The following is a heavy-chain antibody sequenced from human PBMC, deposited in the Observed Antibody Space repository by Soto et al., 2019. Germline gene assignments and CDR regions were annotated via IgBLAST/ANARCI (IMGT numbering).Heavy chain of an antibody. D-gene: IGHD2-21*02. V-gene: IGHV3-7*03. CDR1: GFTFSMYS. J-gene: IGHJ6*02. CDR3: ARDHLILPAHDFFYGSDV. CDR2: IPQDGVDG. Sequence: LRLSCEVSGFTFSMYSMSWVRQSPGKGLEWVAKIPQDGVDGHYADSVKGRFTISRDNGKNSLYLQLNNLRAEDTAVYYCARDHLILPAHDFFYGSDVWGRGATVTVS.